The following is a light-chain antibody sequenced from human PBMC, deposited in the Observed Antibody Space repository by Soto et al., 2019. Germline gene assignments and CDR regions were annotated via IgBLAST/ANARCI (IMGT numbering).Light chain of an antibody. CDR2: DES. CDR1: QSFISY. CDR3: QQRSNWPPVIT. V-gene: IGKV3-11*01. Sequence: EIVLTQSPATLSLSPGERATLSCRASQSFISYLAWYQQKPGQAPRLLIYDESKRATGIPARFSGRASGTDFTLTIRSLEPEDFAVYYCQQRSNWPPVITFGQGTRLEIK. J-gene: IGKJ5*01.